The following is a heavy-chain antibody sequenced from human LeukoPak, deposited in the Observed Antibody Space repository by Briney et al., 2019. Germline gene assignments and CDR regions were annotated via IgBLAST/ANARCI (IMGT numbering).Heavy chain of an antibody. Sequence: SETLSLTCTVSGGSISTYHWSWIRLPAGKGLEWIGRIYNSGSTKYNSSLKSRVTMSVDTSKNQFSLKVGSVTAADAAVYYCARDLMVEERPSNIYYYYYYMDVWGKGTTVTVSS. CDR1: GGSISTYH. CDR3: ARDLMVEERPSNIYYYYYYMDV. D-gene: IGHD2-8*02. V-gene: IGHV4-4*07. CDR2: IYNSGST. J-gene: IGHJ6*03.